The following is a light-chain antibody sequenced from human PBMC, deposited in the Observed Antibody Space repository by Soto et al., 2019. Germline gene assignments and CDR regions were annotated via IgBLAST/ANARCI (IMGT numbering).Light chain of an antibody. Sequence: QSARTQPPSVSGSPGQSVTISCTGTRSDVGAYNYVSWYQQHPGKAPKLMICDVSQRPSGVPDRYAGSKSGNTASLTISGLQAEEEADYFCCSYAGGYNHYVFGTGTKVTVL. CDR1: RSDVGAYNY. J-gene: IGLJ1*01. V-gene: IGLV2-11*01. CDR3: CSYAGGYNHYV. CDR2: DVS.